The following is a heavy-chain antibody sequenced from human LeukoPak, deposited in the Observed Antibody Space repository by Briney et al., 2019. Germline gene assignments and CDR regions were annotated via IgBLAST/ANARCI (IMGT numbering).Heavy chain of an antibody. Sequence: GGSLRLSCAASGFTFSSYGMHWVRQAPGKGLEWVSSITGGSNYMYYRDSVKGRFTISRDNARNSLYLEMNSLRADDTAMYFCARSVVPAGAWFDPWGQGTLVTVSS. D-gene: IGHD2-2*01. CDR3: ARSVVPAGAWFDP. CDR1: GFTFSSYG. CDR2: ITGGSNYM. V-gene: IGHV3-21*01. J-gene: IGHJ5*02.